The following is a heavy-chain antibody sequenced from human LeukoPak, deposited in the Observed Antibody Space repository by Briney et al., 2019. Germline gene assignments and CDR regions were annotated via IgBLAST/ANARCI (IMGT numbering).Heavy chain of an antibody. Sequence: ASVKVSCKASGYAFTGYYMHWVRQAPGQGLEWMGWIIPNSGGTNYAQKFQGRVTMTRDTSISTAYMELSRLRSDDTAVYYCARQPYYYGSGSYYKSWFDPWGQGTLVTVSS. CDR1: GYAFTGYY. J-gene: IGHJ5*02. CDR2: IIPNSGGT. V-gene: IGHV1-2*02. CDR3: ARQPYYYGSGSYYKSWFDP. D-gene: IGHD3-10*01.